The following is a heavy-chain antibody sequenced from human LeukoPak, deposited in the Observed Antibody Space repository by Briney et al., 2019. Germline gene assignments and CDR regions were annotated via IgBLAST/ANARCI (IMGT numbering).Heavy chain of an antibody. J-gene: IGHJ2*01. CDR1: GYTFTGYY. CDR2: INPNSGGT. D-gene: IGHD3-10*01. CDR3: ARSNGSGSYIHWYFDL. V-gene: IGHV1-2*02. Sequence: EASVKVSCKASGYTFTGYYIHWVRQAPGQGLEWMGWINPNSGGTNYAQKFQGRVTMTRDTSISTAYMELSRLRSDDTAVYYCARSNGSGSYIHWYFDLWGRGTLVTVSS.